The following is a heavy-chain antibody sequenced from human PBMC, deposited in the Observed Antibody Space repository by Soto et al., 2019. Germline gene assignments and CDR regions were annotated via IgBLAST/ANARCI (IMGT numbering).Heavy chain of an antibody. J-gene: IGHJ6*02. V-gene: IGHV3-7*01. CDR2: IKQDGSEK. CDR1: GFTFSSYW. Sequence: GGSLRLSCAASGFTFSSYWMSWVRQAPGKGLEWVANIKQDGSEKYYVDSVKGRFTISRDNAKNSLYLQMNSLRAEDTAVYYCARVVKGGGIYCSGCSCYSKNYYYYGMDVWGQGTTVTVSS. D-gene: IGHD2-15*01. CDR3: ARVVKGGGIYCSGCSCYSKNYYYYGMDV.